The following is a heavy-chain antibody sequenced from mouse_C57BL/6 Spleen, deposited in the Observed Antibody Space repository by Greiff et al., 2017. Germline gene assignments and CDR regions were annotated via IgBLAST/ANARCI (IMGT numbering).Heavy chain of an antibody. CDR2: LYPGDGDP. CDR1: GYAFSSYW. D-gene: IGHD1-1*01. V-gene: IGHV1-80*01. J-gene: IGHJ2*01. CDR3: ARAGTVGYVDY. Sequence: VQLLQSGAELVQPGASVKISCKASGYAFSSYWLNWVKQRPGKGLEWIGQLYPGDGDPNYNGKFKGKATLTAAKSASTAYMQLNSLNSEDSAVYIWARAGTVGYVDYWGQGTTLTVSS.